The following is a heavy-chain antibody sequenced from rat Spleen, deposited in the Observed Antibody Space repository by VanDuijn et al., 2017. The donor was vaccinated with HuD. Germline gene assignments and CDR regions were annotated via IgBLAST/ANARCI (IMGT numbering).Heavy chain of an antibody. CDR3: TRRGHTMGLTSRYFDY. J-gene: IGHJ2*01. D-gene: IGHD1-9*01. CDR1: GFTFSDCY. CDR2: ISFEGSST. Sequence: EVQLVESDGGLVQPGRSLKLSCAASGFTFSDCYMAWVRQAPTKGLEWVASISFEGSSTYYGDSVKGRFTISRDNAKSTLYLQMNSLRSEDTATYYCTRRGHTMGLTSRYFDYWGQGVMVTVSS. V-gene: IGHV5-22*01.